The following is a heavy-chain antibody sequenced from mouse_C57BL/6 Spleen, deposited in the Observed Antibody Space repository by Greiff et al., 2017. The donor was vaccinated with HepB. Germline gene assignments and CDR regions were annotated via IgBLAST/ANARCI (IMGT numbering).Heavy chain of an antibody. V-gene: IGHV1-53*01. Sequence: VQLQQSGTELVKPGASVKLSCKASGYTFTSYWMHWVKQRPGQGLEWIGNINPSNGGTNYNEKFKSKATLTVDKSSSTAYMQLSSLTSEDSAVYYCARSFYYDYDVLAYWGQGTLVTVSA. CDR3: ARSFYYDYDVLAY. CDR2: INPSNGGT. CDR1: GYTFTSYW. D-gene: IGHD2-4*01. J-gene: IGHJ3*01.